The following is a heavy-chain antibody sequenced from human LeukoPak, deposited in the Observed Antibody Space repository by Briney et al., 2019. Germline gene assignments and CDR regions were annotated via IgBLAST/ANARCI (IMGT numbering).Heavy chain of an antibody. J-gene: IGHJ4*02. V-gene: IGHV3-23*01. CDR3: AKESPHFDY. Sequence: GGSLRLSCAASRCTFTSYALSWVRQAPGKGLAWVSTISGSGDTTYYADSVKGRFTISRDNSKNTLYLQMNSLRAEDTAIYYCAKESPHFDYWGQGTLVTVSS. CDR1: RCTFTSYA. CDR2: ISGSGDTT.